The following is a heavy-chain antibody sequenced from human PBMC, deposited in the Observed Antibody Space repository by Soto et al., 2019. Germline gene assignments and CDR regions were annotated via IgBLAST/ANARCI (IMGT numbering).Heavy chain of an antibody. CDR2: ISSNGVGT. V-gene: IGHV3-64*01. Sequence: EVQLVESGGGLVQPGGSLRLSCAASGFTFSNYAMDWVRQAPGKVLEYVSGISSNGVGTYYANSVKDRFTISRDNSKNTLYLQMGSLRAEDMAVYYCARREQSDCYYMDVWGKGTSVTVSS. J-gene: IGHJ6*03. CDR1: GFTFSNYA. CDR3: ARREQSDCYYMDV. D-gene: IGHD6-19*01.